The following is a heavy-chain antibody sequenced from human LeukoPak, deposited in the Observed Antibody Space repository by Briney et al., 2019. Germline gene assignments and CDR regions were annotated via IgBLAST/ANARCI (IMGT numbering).Heavy chain of an antibody. CDR2: INSDGSST. J-gene: IGHJ3*02. CDR3: SAGSGHAFDI. V-gene: IGHV3-74*01. D-gene: IGHD3-10*01. CDR1: GFTFSSYW. Sequence: GGSLRLSCAASGFTFSSYWMHWVRQVPGKGLVWVSRINSDGSSTSYADSVKGRFTISRDNAKNTLYVQMNSLRAKDTAVYYCSAGSGHAFDIWRRGTMVTVSS.